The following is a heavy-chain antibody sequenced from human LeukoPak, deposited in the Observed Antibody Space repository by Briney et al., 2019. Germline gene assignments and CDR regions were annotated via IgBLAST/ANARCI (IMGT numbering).Heavy chain of an antibody. V-gene: IGHV4-59*08. CDR3: ARLRRDGYQPFDY. Sequence: SETLSLTCTVSGGSISSYSWSWIRQPPGKGLEWIGYIYSSGSTNYNPSLKSRLTTSVDTSKNQFSLKLSSVTAADTAVYYCARLRRDGYQPFDYWGQGTLVSVSS. D-gene: IGHD5-24*01. J-gene: IGHJ4*02. CDR2: IYSSGST. CDR1: GGSISSYS.